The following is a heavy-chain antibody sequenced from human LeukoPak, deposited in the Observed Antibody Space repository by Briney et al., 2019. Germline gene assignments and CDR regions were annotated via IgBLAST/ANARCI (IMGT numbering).Heavy chain of an antibody. CDR2: IKQDGSEK. CDR1: GFTFSSFW. J-gene: IGHJ4*02. Sequence: RGSLRLSCAASGFTFSSFWMSWVRQAPGKGLEWVADIKQDGSEKYYVDSVKGRFTISRDNAKNSLNLQMNSLRVEDTAVYYCARDRIGWFDYWGQGTLVTVSS. V-gene: IGHV3-7*01. D-gene: IGHD2-15*01. CDR3: ARDRIGWFDY.